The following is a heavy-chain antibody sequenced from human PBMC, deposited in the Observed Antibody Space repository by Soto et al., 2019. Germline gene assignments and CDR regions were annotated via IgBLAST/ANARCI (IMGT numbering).Heavy chain of an antibody. J-gene: IGHJ3*02. Sequence: SETLSLTCTVAGGSISGYYWSWIRQPPGKRLEWIGYINYFGSTNYNPSLKSRVTISVDTSREQFFLRLDSVTAADTAVYYCARYFDWPSAFDIWGQGTMVTV. CDR3: ARYFDWPSAFDI. CDR1: GGSISGYY. D-gene: IGHD3-9*01. CDR2: INYFGST. V-gene: IGHV4-59*12.